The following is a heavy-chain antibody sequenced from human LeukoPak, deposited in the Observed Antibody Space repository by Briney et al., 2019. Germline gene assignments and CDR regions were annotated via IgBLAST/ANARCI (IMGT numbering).Heavy chain of an antibody. CDR3: ARHNSDSSGYYYFDN. CDR2: IYYSGNT. CDR1: GGSVSGYY. J-gene: IGHJ4*02. V-gene: IGHV4-59*08. Sequence: SKTLSLTCTVSGGSVSGYYWSWIRQPPGKGLEWIAYIYYSGNTNYNPSLKSRVTLSVDTSKNQFSLRLSSVTAADTAMYYCARHNSDSSGYYYFDNWGQGTLVTVSS. D-gene: IGHD3-22*01.